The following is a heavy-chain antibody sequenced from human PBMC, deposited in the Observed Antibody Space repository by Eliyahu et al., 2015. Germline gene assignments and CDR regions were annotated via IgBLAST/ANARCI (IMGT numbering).Heavy chain of an antibody. D-gene: IGHD1-14*01. Sequence: QVQLVQSGAEVKKPGSSVKVSCKASGGTFSSYTISWVRQAPGQGLEWMGRIIPILGIANYAQKFQGRVTITADKSTSTAYMELSSLRSEDTAVYYCARGDHLDAFDIWGLGTMVTVSS. J-gene: IGHJ3*02. CDR1: GGTFSSYT. V-gene: IGHV1-69*02. CDR3: ARGDHLDAFDI. CDR2: IIPILGIA.